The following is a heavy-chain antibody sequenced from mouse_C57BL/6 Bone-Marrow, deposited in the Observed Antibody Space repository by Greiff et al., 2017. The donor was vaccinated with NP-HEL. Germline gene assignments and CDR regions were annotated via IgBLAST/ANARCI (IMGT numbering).Heavy chain of an antibody. CDR2: INPSSGYT. CDR3: ARGRTAVVDYAMDY. V-gene: IGHV1-4*01. D-gene: IGHD1-1*01. CDR1: GYTFTSYT. Sequence: QVQLQQSGAELARPGASVKMSCKASGYTFTSYTMHWVKQRPGQGLEWIGYINPSSGYTKYNQKFKDKATLTADKSSSTAYMQLSSMTSKDSAVYYCARGRTAVVDYAMDYWGQGTSVTVSS. J-gene: IGHJ4*01.